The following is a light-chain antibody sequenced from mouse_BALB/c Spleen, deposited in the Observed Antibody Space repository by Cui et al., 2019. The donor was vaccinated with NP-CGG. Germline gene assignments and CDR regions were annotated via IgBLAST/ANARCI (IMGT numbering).Light chain of an antibody. CDR2: GTN. Sequence: TVVTQKAAFTTSPGKKVTLTGRSSTGAVTTSNYANWVQEKPDHLFTGLIGGTNNRAPGFPARFSGSLIGDKAALTITGAQTEDEAIYFCALWYSNHWVFGGGTKLTVL. CDR1: TGAVTTSNY. CDR3: ALWYSNHWV. V-gene: IGLV1*01. J-gene: IGLJ1*01.